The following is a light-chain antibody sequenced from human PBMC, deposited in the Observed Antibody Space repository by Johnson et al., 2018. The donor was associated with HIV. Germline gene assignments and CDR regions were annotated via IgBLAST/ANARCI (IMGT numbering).Light chain of an antibody. J-gene: IGLJ1*01. V-gene: IGLV1-51*02. CDR3: GTWDSSLRAMV. CDR1: SSNIGNNY. CDR2: ENN. Sequence: QSILTQPPSVSAAPGQKVTISCSGSSSNIGNNYVSWYQQFPGTAPKLLIYENNKRPSGIPDRFSGSKSGTSATLGITGLQTGEEADYYCGTWDSSLRAMVLGTGTTVTAL.